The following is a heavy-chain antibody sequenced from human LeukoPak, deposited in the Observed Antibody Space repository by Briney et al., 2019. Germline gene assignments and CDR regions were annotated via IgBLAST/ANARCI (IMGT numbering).Heavy chain of an antibody. Sequence: PSETLSLTCAVYGGSFSGYYWSWIRQPPGKGLEWIGEINHSGSTNYNPSLKSRVTISVDTSKNQFSLKLSSVTAADTAVYYCARGLDCSSTSCCTAIDYWGQGTLVTVSS. CDR2: INHSGST. V-gene: IGHV4-34*01. J-gene: IGHJ4*02. CDR3: ARGLDCSSTSCCTAIDY. CDR1: GGSFSGYY. D-gene: IGHD2-2*02.